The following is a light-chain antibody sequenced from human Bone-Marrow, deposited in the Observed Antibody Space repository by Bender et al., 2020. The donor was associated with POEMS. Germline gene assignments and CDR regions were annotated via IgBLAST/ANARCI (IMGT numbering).Light chain of an antibody. CDR2: DVS. V-gene: IGLV2-14*01. Sequence: QSALTQPPSASGSPGQSVTISCTGTSSDVGGYDSVSWYQQHPGKAPKVMIYDVSNRPSGVSDRFSGSKSGNTASLTISGLQADDEATYYCSSYTTTTNLGLFGGGTKLTVL. J-gene: IGLJ2*01. CDR1: SSDVGGYDS. CDR3: SSYTTTTNLGL.